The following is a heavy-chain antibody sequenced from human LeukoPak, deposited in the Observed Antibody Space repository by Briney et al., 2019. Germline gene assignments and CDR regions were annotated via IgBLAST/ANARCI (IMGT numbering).Heavy chain of an antibody. J-gene: IGHJ4*02. CDR3: ARDVNIAAAGTLDY. D-gene: IGHD6-13*01. V-gene: IGHV3-30-3*01. Sequence: GGSLRLSCAASGFTFSSYAMHWVRQAPGKGLEWVAVISYDGSNKYYADSVKGRFTISRDNSKNTLYLQMNSLRAEDTAVYYCARDVNIAAAGTLDYWGQGTLVTVSS. CDR1: GFTFSSYA. CDR2: ISYDGSNK.